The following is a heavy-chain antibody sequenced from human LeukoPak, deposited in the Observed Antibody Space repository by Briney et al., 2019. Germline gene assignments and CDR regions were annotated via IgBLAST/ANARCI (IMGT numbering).Heavy chain of an antibody. CDR2: IYYSGST. CDR3: ARHLFGSGYYPDY. CDR1: GGSINSSNDY. J-gene: IGHJ4*02. V-gene: IGHV4-39*01. Sequence: SETLSLTCTVSGGSINSSNDYWGWIRQPPGKGLEWIGTIYYSGSTYCNPSLKSRVTISVDTSKKQFSLKLTSVTAADTAVYYCARHLFGSGYYPDYWGQGTLVTVSS. D-gene: IGHD3-22*01.